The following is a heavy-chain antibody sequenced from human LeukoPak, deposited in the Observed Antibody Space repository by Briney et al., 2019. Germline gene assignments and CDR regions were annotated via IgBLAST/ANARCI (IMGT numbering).Heavy chain of an antibody. CDR2: INHSGST. J-gene: IGHJ4*02. V-gene: IGHV4-34*01. Sequence: PSETLSLTCAVYGGSFSGYYWSWIRQPPGKGLEWIGEINHSGSTNYNPSLKSRVTISVDTSKNQFSLKLSSVTAADTAVYYCARGAAAQGSWGQGTLVTVSS. CDR3: ARGAAAQGS. CDR1: GGSFSGYY. D-gene: IGHD6-13*01.